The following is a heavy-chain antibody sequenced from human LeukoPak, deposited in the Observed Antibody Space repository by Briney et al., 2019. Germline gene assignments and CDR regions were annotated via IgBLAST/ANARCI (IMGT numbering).Heavy chain of an antibody. D-gene: IGHD1-26*01. CDR2: INHSGST. V-gene: IGHV4-34*01. Sequence: SETRSLTCAVYGGSFSGYYWSWIRQPPGKGLEWIGEINHSGSTNYNPSLKSRVTISVDTSKNQFSLKLSSVTAADTAVYYCARGSATGYFDYWGQGTLVTVSS. J-gene: IGHJ4*02. CDR3: ARGSATGYFDY. CDR1: GGSFSGYY.